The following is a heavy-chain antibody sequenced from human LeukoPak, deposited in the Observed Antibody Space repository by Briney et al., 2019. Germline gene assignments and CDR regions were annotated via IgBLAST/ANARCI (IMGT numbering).Heavy chain of an antibody. V-gene: IGHV3-21*01. CDR1: GFTFSTYS. Sequence: GGSLRLSCAASGFTFSTYSMNWVRQAPGKGLEWVSSVSHTSTYIYYADSLKGRFAISRDNAKNSLYLQMSSLRAEDTAVYYCARDPSLFRGYFDYWGQGALVTVSS. CDR3: ARDPSLFRGYFDY. CDR2: VSHTSTYI. J-gene: IGHJ4*02. D-gene: IGHD3-10*01.